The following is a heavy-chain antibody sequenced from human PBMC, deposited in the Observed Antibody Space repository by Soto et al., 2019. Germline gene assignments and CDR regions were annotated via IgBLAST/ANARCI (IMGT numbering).Heavy chain of an antibody. J-gene: IGHJ4*02. V-gene: IGHV1-69*01. CDR3: AGNYDTIGDYNYDFDY. CDR1: GGNFIDYA. Sequence: QVQLVQSGAEVKKPGSSVRVSCEASGGNFIDYAFSWVRQAPGQGLERMGGIIPIIATADYAQKFQARVTITGSECTRTGYMAVNMLPSEDTAVYVCAGNYDTIGDYNYDFDYWGEGTPVTVSS. D-gene: IGHD3-22*01. CDR2: IIPIIATA.